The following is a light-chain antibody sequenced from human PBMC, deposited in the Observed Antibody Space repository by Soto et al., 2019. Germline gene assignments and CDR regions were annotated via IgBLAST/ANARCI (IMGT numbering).Light chain of an antibody. CDR1: SSDVGGYPY. Sequence: QSVLTQPASVSGSPGQSITISCTGPSSDVGGYPYVSWYQQHPGKAPKLMIYEVINRPSGVSNRFSGSKSDNTASLTISGLQAEDEADYYCCSYTTSSTYVFGAGTKVIV. V-gene: IGLV2-14*01. CDR2: EVI. J-gene: IGLJ1*01. CDR3: CSYTTSSTYV.